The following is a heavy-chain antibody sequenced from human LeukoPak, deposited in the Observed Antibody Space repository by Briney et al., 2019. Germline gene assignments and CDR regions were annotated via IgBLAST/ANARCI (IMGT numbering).Heavy chain of an antibody. Sequence: PSETLSLTCTVSGGSISSYYWSWIRQPPGKGLEWIGYIYYSGSTNYNPSLKSRVTISVDTSKNQFSLKLSSVTAADTAVYYCARLYNGYASDPWGQGTLVTVSS. J-gene: IGHJ5*02. CDR1: GGSISSYY. CDR3: ARLYNGYASDP. CDR2: IYYSGST. D-gene: IGHD5-12*01. V-gene: IGHV4-59*01.